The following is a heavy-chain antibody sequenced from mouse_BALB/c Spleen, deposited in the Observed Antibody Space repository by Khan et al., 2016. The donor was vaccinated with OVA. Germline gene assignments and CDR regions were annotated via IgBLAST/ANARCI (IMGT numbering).Heavy chain of an antibody. CDR2: IRSKSNNYAT. V-gene: IGHV10-1*02. Sequence: EVQLDESGGGLVQPKGSLKLSCAASGFTFNTYAMNWVRQDPGKGLEWVARIRSKSNNYATYYADSVKDRFTISRDDSPNMLYLQMNNLKPENTAMYYCMRAYGAFHYWGQGTTLTVSS. J-gene: IGHJ2*01. CDR1: GFTFNTYA. CDR3: MRAYGAFHY. D-gene: IGHD1-1*01.